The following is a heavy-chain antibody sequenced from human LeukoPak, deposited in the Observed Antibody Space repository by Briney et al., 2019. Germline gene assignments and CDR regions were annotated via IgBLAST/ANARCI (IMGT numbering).Heavy chain of an antibody. CDR2: ISSSSSYI. CDR3: ARDLGGEVVTAITDY. Sequence: GGSLRLSCAASGFTFSSCSMNWVRQAPGKGLEGVSSISSSSSYIYYADSVKGRFTISRDNAKNSLYLQMNSLRAEDTAVYYCARDLGGEVVTAITDYWGQGTLVIVSS. V-gene: IGHV3-21*01. J-gene: IGHJ4*02. D-gene: IGHD2-21*02. CDR1: GFTFSSCS.